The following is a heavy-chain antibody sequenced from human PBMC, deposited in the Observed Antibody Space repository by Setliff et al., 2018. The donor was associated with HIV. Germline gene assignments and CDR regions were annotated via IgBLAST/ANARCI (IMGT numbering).Heavy chain of an antibody. CDR3: ARPLLRTNAVYGILGNWFDS. V-gene: IGHV3-7*03. D-gene: IGHD2-8*01. J-gene: IGHJ5*01. CDR1: GFTFSSYG. Sequence: QPGGSLRLSCVVSGFTFSSYGMHWVRQAPGKGPEWVANIKQDGTEKHYMDSVWGRFTISRDNAKNSLYLQMNSLRAEDTAVYYCARPLLRTNAVYGILGNWFDSWGRGTLVTVSS. CDR2: IKQDGTEK.